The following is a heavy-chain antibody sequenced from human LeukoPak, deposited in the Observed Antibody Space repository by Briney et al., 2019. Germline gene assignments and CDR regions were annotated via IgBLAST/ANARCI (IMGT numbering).Heavy chain of an antibody. J-gene: IGHJ5*02. CDR2: INHSGST. CDR3: ARGARRGYCSGTSCWKGFDP. V-gene: IGHV4-34*01. CDR1: GGSFSGYY. Sequence: SETLSLTCAVYGGSFSGYYWSWIRQPPGKGLEWIGEINHSGSTNYNPSLKSRVTISVDTSKDQFSLKLSSVTAADTAVYYCARGARRGYCSGTSCWKGFDPWGQGTLVTVSS. D-gene: IGHD2-2*01.